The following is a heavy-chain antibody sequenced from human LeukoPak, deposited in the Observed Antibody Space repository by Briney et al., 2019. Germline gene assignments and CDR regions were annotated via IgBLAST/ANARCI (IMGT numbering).Heavy chain of an antibody. CDR1: GFTFSSYA. D-gene: IGHD6-13*01. Sequence: GGSLRLSCAASGFTFSSYAMSWVRQAPGKGLEWVSAISGRGGSTYYADSVKGRFTISRDNSKNTLYLQMNSLRAEDTAVYYCAKTQQLCRRCFDYWGQGTLVTVSS. V-gene: IGHV3-23*01. J-gene: IGHJ4*02. CDR3: AKTQQLCRRCFDY. CDR2: ISGRGGST.